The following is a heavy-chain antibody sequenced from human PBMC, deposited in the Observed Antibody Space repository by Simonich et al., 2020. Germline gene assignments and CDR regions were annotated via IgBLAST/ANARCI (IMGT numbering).Heavy chain of an antibody. Sequence: QVQLVQSGAEVKKPGASVKVSCKASGYTFTSYGISWGPQAPGQGLEWMGWRSATNGNTNHAQKLQGRVTMTTDTSTSTAYMELRSLRSDDTAVYYCARSTTGTTAFDIWGQGTMVTVSS. D-gene: IGHD1-1*01. J-gene: IGHJ3*02. CDR2: RSATNGNT. CDR1: GYTFTSYG. CDR3: ARSTTGTTAFDI. V-gene: IGHV1-18*01.